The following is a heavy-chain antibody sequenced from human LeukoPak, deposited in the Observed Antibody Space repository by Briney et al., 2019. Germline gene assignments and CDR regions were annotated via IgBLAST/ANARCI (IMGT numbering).Heavy chain of an antibody. CDR1: GYSFTSYW. CDR2: IYPGDSDI. J-gene: IGHJ4*02. CDR3: ARYSAARPGDY. Sequence: GESLQISCQGSGYSFTSYWIGWVRQMPGKGLEWMGIIYPGDSDIKYSPSFQGQVTISADKSISTAYLQWSSLKASDTAMYFCARYSAARPGDYWGQGTLVTVSS. D-gene: IGHD6-6*01. V-gene: IGHV5-51*01.